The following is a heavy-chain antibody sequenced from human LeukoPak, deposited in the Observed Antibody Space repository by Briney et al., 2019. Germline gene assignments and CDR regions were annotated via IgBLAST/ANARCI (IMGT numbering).Heavy chain of an antibody. V-gene: IGHV4-59*12. D-gene: IGHD1-7*01. CDR1: GGSISSYY. CDR2: IYYSGST. CDR3: TRRRNYLSHFDY. J-gene: IGHJ4*02. Sequence: SETLSLTCTVSGGSISSYYWSWIRQPPGKGLEWIGYIYYSGSTNYNPSLKSRVTISVDTSKNQFSLKLSSVTAADTAVYYCTRRRNYLSHFDYWGQGTLVTVSS.